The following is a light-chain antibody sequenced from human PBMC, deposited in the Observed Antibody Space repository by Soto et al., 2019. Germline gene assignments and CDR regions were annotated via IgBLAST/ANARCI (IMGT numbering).Light chain of an antibody. CDR3: QQSYSTPPWT. CDR2: AAS. Sequence: DIQMTQFPSSLPASVGDRVTITCRASQSISTDLSWYQQKPGKAPKLLIYAASNLQSGVPSRFSGSGSGTDFTLTISSLQPEDFATYFCQQSYSTPPWTFGQGTKVDIK. CDR1: QSISTD. V-gene: IGKV1-39*01. J-gene: IGKJ1*01.